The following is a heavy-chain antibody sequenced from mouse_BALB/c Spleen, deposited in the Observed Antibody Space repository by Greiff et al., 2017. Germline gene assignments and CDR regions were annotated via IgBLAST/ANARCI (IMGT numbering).Heavy chain of an antibody. CDR3: ARANWDPFYAMDY. D-gene: IGHD4-1*02. V-gene: IGHV3-6*02. J-gene: IGHJ4*01. CDR2: ISYDGSN. Sequence: VQLKESGPGLVKPSQSLSLTCSVTGYSITSGYYWNWIRQFPGNKLEWMGYISYDGSNNYNPSLKNRISITRDTSKNQFFLKLNSVTTEDTATYYCARANWDPFYAMDYWGQGTSVTVSS. CDR1: GYSITSGYY.